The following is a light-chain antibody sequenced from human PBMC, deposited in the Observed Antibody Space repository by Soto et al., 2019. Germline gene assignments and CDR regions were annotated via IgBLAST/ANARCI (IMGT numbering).Light chain of an antibody. CDR2: WAS. CDR1: QSVLYSSNNRNY. CDR3: QHYNSYSEA. V-gene: IGKV4-1*01. J-gene: IGKJ1*01. Sequence: DIVMTQSPDSLAVSLGERVTINCKSSQSVLYSSNNRNYLAWFQQKPGQPPKLLIYWASTRESGVPDRFSGSGSGTDFTLTISGLQPNDFATYYCQHYNSYSEAFGQGTKVELK.